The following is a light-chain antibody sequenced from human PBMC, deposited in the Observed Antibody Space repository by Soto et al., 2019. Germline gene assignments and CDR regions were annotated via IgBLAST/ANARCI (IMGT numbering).Light chain of an antibody. CDR3: QQFSSYPLT. V-gene: IGKV3-20*01. Sequence: EFVFTQAPGTLSLSPGERATLSCRASETVRNNYLAWYQQKPGQAPRLLIYDASSRATGIPDRFSGGGSGTDFTLTISRLEPEDFAVYYCQQFSSYPLTFGGGTKWISN. J-gene: IGKJ4*01. CDR1: ETVRNNY. CDR2: DAS.